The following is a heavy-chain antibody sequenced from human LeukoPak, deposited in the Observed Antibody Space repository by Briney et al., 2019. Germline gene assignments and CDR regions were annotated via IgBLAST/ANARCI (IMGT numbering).Heavy chain of an antibody. J-gene: IGHJ3*02. CDR2: IGPSGSPI. V-gene: IGHV3-11*01. CDR3: ARGPIVPATAADAFDI. Sequence: GGSLRLSCAASGFTFSDSYMSWIRQAPGKGLDWVSYIGPSGSPIYYTDSVKGRFTVSRDNAKDSLFLQMSSLRAEDTAVYYCARGPIVPATAADAFDIWGQGTMVTVSS. CDR1: GFTFSDSY. D-gene: IGHD2-2*01.